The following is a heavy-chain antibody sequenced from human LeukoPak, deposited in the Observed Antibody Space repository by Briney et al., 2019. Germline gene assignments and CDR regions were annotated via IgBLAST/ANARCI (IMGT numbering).Heavy chain of an antibody. D-gene: IGHD6-13*01. Sequence: SETLSLTCTVSGGSISSGGYHWSWIRQHPGKGLEWIGYIYYSGSTYYNPSLKSRVTISVDTSKNQFSLKLSSVTAADTAVYYCARTEVAAATSQFDYWGQGTPVTVSS. CDR3: ARTEVAAATSQFDY. V-gene: IGHV4-31*03. J-gene: IGHJ4*02. CDR1: GGSISSGGYH. CDR2: IYYSGST.